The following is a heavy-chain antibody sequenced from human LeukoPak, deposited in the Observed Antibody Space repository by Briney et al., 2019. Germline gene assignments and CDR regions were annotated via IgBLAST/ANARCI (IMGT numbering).Heavy chain of an antibody. Sequence: GGSLRLSCAASGFTFSSYVMHWVRQAPGKGLEWVAVISYDGSNKYYADSVKGRFTISRDNSKNTLYLQMNSLRAEDTAVYYCAKDLADSRCYWGQGTLVTVSS. D-gene: IGHD6-13*01. V-gene: IGHV3-30*18. CDR1: GFTFSSYV. CDR2: ISYDGSNK. CDR3: AKDLADSRCY. J-gene: IGHJ4*02.